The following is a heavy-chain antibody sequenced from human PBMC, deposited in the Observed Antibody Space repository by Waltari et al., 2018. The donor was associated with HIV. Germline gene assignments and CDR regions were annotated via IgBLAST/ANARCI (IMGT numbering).Heavy chain of an antibody. D-gene: IGHD6-13*01. J-gene: IGHJ4*02. CDR3: ARRQQLTD. CDR2: IKEDGSEI. Sequence: EVRLVESGGGLVQPGGSLRLSCAASGFTFSSSWMTWVRQAPGKGLEWVAKIKEDGSEIDYVDSVKGRFTISRDNAKNSLYLQMNSLRAEDTAVYYCARRQQLTDWGQGTLVTVSS. V-gene: IGHV3-7*01. CDR1: GFTFSSSW.